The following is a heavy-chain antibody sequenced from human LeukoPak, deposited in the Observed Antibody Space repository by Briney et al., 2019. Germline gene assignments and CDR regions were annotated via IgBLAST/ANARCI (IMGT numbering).Heavy chain of an antibody. CDR2: IYHSGST. D-gene: IGHD3-10*01. CDR1: GGSISSSNW. Sequence: PSGTLSLTCAVSGGSISSSNWWSWVRQPPGKGLEWIGEIYHSGSTNYNPSLKSRVTISVDKSKNQFSLKLSSVTAADTAVYYCARLRGSGSYYPGEAFDIWGQGTMVTVSS. CDR3: ARLRGSGSYYPGEAFDI. J-gene: IGHJ3*02. V-gene: IGHV4-4*02.